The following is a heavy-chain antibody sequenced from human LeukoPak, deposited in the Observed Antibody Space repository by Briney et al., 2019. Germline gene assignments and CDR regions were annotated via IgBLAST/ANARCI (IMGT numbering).Heavy chain of an antibody. J-gene: IGHJ4*02. V-gene: IGHV3-23*01. CDR3: AKRIVVSGMGFDS. Sequence: PGGSLRLSCAASGFTFSSYAMTWVRQAPGKGLEWVSGISGNGQNTYYADSVKGRFTISRDNSKNTLYLQMNNMRAEDTAVYYCAKRIVVSGMGFDSWGQGTLVTVSS. CDR1: GFTFSSYA. D-gene: IGHD3-22*01. CDR2: ISGNGQNT.